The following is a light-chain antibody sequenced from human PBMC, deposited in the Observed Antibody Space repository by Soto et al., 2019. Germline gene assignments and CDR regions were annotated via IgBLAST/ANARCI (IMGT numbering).Light chain of an antibody. CDR1: QSVSTS. V-gene: IGKV3-11*01. J-gene: IGKJ1*01. CDR3: QQRSNWPWT. Sequence: EIVLTLSPATLSLSPGERATLSCRASQSVSTSLAWYQQKPGQAPRLLIYDASNRATGIPARFSGSGSGTDFRLTVSSLEPEDFALYYCQQRSNWPWTFGQGTKVEIK. CDR2: DAS.